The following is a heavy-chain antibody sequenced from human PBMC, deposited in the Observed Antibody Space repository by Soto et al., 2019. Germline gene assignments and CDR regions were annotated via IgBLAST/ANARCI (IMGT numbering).Heavy chain of an antibody. D-gene: IGHD3-10*01. Sequence: QVQLQESGPGLVKPSQTLSLTCTVSGGSISSGGYYWSWIRQHPGKGLEWIGYIYYSGSTYYNPSIRSRVSVSVDTSKHQFSLKLSSVTAADTAVYYCASAHAKDYYGSGRRFDYWGQGTLVTVSS. V-gene: IGHV4-31*03. CDR3: ASAHAKDYYGSGRRFDY. CDR2: IYYSGST. CDR1: GGSISSGGYY. J-gene: IGHJ4*02.